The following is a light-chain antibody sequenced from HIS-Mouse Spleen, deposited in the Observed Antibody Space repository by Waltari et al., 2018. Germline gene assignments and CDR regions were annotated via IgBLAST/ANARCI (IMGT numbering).Light chain of an antibody. V-gene: IGLV2-14*01. CDR1: SIAVGGYNY. CDR2: EVS. Sequence: QSALTQPASVSGSPGQSITISCTGTSIAVGGYNYASWYQQHPGKAPKLMIYEVSNRPSGVSNRFSGSKSGNTASLTISGLQAEDEADYYCSSYTSSSSWVFGGGTKLTVL. CDR3: SSYTSSSSWV. J-gene: IGLJ3*02.